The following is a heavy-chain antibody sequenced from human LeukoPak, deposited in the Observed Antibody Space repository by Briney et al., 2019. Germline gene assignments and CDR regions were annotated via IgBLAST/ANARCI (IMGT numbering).Heavy chain of an antibody. V-gene: IGHV1-69*04. CDR2: IIPILGIT. CDR3: ARDLGIAVAGMGYYYYGMDV. Sequence: SVKVSFKASAGTFSRYAISWVRQAPGQGLEWMGRIIPILGITNYAQRFQGIVTISAYKSTSTAYMELSSLRSEDTAVYYCARDLGIAVAGMGYYYYGMDVWGQGTTVTVSS. D-gene: IGHD6-19*01. CDR1: AGTFSRYA. J-gene: IGHJ6*02.